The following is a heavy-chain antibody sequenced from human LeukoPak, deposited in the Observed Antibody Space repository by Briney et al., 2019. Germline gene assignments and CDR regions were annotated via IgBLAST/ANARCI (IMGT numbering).Heavy chain of an antibody. V-gene: IGHV4-39*07. Sequence: SETPSLTCTVSGGSISSSSYYWGWIRQPPGKGLEWIGSIYYSGSTYYNPSLKSRVTISVDTSKNQFSLKLSSVTAADTAVYYCAREGSGSSWYIAYWGQGTLVTVSS. D-gene: IGHD6-13*01. CDR3: AREGSGSSWYIAY. CDR2: IYYSGST. J-gene: IGHJ4*02. CDR1: GGSISSSSYY.